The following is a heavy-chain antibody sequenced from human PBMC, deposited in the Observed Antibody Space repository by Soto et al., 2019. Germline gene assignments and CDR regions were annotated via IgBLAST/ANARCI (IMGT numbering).Heavy chain of an antibody. CDR1: GFTFSSYA. CDR3: VKDFPEVLYYDILTGYAFDY. V-gene: IGHV3-64D*06. J-gene: IGHJ4*02. CDR2: ISSNGGST. D-gene: IGHD3-9*01. Sequence: PGGSLRLSCSASGFTFSSYAMHWVRQAPGKGLEYVSAISSNGGSTYYADSVKGRFTISRDNSKNTLYLQMSSLRAEDTAVYYCVKDFPEVLYYDILTGYAFDYWGQGTLVTAPQ.